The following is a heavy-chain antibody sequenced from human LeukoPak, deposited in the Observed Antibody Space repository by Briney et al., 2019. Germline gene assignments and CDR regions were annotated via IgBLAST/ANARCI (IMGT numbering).Heavy chain of an antibody. CDR3: ARALPGRRIYYFDQ. CDR2: INGDGTST. D-gene: IGHD2/OR15-2a*01. J-gene: IGHJ4*01. CDR1: GFTFSDYW. V-gene: IGHV3-74*01. Sequence: GGSLRLSCAASGFTFSDYWMHWVRQAPGKGLVWVSRINGDGTSTRYADSVKGRFTISRDNAKNSLYLQMNSLRDEDTAVYYCARALPGRRIYYFDQWGHGTLVTVSS.